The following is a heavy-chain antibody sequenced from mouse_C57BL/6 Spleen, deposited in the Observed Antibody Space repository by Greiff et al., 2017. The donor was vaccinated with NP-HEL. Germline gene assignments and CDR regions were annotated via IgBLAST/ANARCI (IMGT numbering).Heavy chain of an antibody. J-gene: IGHJ3*01. CDR3: ARSRLPRGFAY. D-gene: IGHD2-4*01. CDR1: GYTFTDYY. CDR2: INPNNGGT. V-gene: IGHV1-26*01. Sequence: EVQLQQSGPELVKPGASVKISCKASGYTFTDYYMNWVKQSHGKSLEWIGDINPNNGGTSYNQKFKGKATLTVDKSSSTAYMELRSLTSEDSAVYYCARSRLPRGFAYWGQGTLVTVSA.